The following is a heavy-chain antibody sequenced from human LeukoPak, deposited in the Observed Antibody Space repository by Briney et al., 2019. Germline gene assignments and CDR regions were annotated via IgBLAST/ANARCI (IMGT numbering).Heavy chain of an antibody. CDR3: ARGAMVRGVIITFDP. CDR1: GGSISSGGYS. Sequence: TSETLSLTCAVSGGSISSGGYSWSWIRQPPGKGLEWIRYIYRSGSTYYNPSIQSRVTISVDRSKNQFSLKLSSVTAADTAVYYCARGAMVRGVIITFDPWGQGTLVTVSS. V-gene: IGHV4-30-2*01. CDR2: IYRSGST. J-gene: IGHJ5*02. D-gene: IGHD3-10*01.